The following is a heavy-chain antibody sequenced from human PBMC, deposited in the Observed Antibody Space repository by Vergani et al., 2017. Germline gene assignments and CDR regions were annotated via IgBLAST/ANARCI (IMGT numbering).Heavy chain of an antibody. CDR3: ARDNGMGYFDL. D-gene: IGHD2-8*01. CDR2: IYYSGST. V-gene: IGHV4-59*01. J-gene: IGHJ2*01. Sequence: QVQLQESGPGLVKPSETLSLTCTVSGGSISSYYWSWIRQPPGKGLDWIGYIYYSGSTNYNPSLKSRVTISVDTSKNQFSLKLSSVTAADTAVYYCARDNGMGYFDLWGRGTLVTVSS. CDR1: GGSISSYY.